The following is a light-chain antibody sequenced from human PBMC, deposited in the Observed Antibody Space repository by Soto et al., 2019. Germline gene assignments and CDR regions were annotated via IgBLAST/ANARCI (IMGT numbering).Light chain of an antibody. Sequence: QSALTQPASVSGSPGQSITISCTGTSSDVGGYNYVSWYQQHPGKAPKLMIYEVSNRPSGVSNRFSDSKSGNTASLTISGLQAEDEGDYYCSSYTSSSRVVFGGGTKLTVL. CDR1: SSDVGGYNY. V-gene: IGLV2-14*01. CDR3: SSYTSSSRVV. CDR2: EVS. J-gene: IGLJ2*01.